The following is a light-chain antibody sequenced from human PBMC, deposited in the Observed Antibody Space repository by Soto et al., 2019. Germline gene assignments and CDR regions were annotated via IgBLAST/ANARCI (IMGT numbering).Light chain of an antibody. CDR2: DAS. CDR1: QSISSW. Sequence: DIQMTQSPSTLSASVGDRVTITCRASQSISSWLAWYQQKPVKAPKLLIVDASSLESGTPSRVIGRRSVTQYTRTGNGLPPDDFASDYCQQYDNYTPLTCGGGTKVDIE. V-gene: IGKV1-5*01. CDR3: QQYDNYTPLT. J-gene: IGKJ4*01.